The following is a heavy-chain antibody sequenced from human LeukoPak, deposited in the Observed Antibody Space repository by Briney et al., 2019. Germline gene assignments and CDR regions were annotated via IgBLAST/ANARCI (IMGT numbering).Heavy chain of an antibody. CDR3: ARGSYYGFSGDS. D-gene: IGHD3-10*01. CDR2: IYYSGSA. CDR1: GGSIGSDGYY. J-gene: IGHJ4*02. Sequence: SETLSLTCSVSGGSIGSDGYYWNWIRQHPGKGLEWIGYIYYSGSASYNPSLKSRVTISVDTSKNQFSLRLSSVTAADTAVYYCARGSYYGFSGDSWGQGSLVTVSS. V-gene: IGHV4-31*03.